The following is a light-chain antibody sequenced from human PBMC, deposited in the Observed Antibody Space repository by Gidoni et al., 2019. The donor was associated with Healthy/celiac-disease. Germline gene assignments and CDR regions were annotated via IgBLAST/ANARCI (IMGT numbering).Light chain of an antibody. Sequence: AIQMTQSPSSLSASVGDRVTITCRASQGIRNDLGWYQQKPGKAPNLLIYAASSLQSGVPSKFSGSGSGTDFTLTISSLQPEDFATYYCLQDYNYPYTFGQGTKLEIK. CDR1: QGIRND. CDR2: AAS. CDR3: LQDYNYPYT. J-gene: IGKJ2*01. V-gene: IGKV1-6*01.